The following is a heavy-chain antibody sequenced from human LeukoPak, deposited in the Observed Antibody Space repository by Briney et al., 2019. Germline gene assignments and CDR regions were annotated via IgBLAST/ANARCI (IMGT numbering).Heavy chain of an antibody. CDR3: AKSGLNRFDY. Sequence: GGSLRLSCAASGFTFSNYAMNWVRQAPGKGLEWVSVIRSSGSGGSTNYADSVKGRFTISRDNSKNTLYLQMNSLRAEDTAVYYCAKSGLNRFDYWGQGTLVTVSS. J-gene: IGHJ4*02. CDR1: GFTFSNYA. V-gene: IGHV3-23*01. D-gene: IGHD2-15*01. CDR2: IRSSGSGGST.